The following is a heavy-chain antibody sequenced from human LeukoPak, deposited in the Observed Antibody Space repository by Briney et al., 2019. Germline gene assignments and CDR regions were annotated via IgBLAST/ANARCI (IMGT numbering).Heavy chain of an antibody. D-gene: IGHD1-26*01. Sequence: GGSLRLSCAASGFTFSSYGMHWVRQAPGKGLEWVAFIRYDGSNKYYADSVKGRFTISRDNSKNTLYLQMNGLRAEDTAVYYCAKDSGTYWVDYYYMDVWGKGTTVTVSS. CDR1: GFTFSSYG. CDR2: IRYDGSNK. CDR3: AKDSGTYWVDYYYMDV. J-gene: IGHJ6*03. V-gene: IGHV3-30*02.